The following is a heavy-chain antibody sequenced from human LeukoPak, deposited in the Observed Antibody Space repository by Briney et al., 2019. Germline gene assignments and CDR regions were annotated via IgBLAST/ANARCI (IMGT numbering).Heavy chain of an antibody. J-gene: IGHJ4*02. Sequence: GGSPRLSCAASGFTFSSYAMNWVRQAPGEGLEWVSAISGSGGSTYYADSVKGRFTISRDNPKNTLYLQMNSLRAEDTAVYYCARGSGSYYLDFDYWGQGTLVTVSS. CDR1: GFTFSSYA. V-gene: IGHV3-23*01. CDR3: ARGSGSYYLDFDY. CDR2: ISGSGGST. D-gene: IGHD3-10*01.